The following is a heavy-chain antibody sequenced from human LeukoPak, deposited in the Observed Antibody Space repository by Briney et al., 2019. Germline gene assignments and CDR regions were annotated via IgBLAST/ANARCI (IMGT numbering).Heavy chain of an antibody. J-gene: IGHJ5*02. D-gene: IGHD1-26*01. Sequence: SETLSLTCTVSGGSISSGGYYWSWIRQHPGKGLEWIGYIYYSGSTYYNPSLKSRVTISVDTSKNQFSLKLSSVTAADTAVYYCARDRGVGATTEGFDPWGQGTLVTVSS. CDR2: IYYSGST. CDR1: GGSISSGGYY. CDR3: ARDRGVGATTEGFDP. V-gene: IGHV4-31*03.